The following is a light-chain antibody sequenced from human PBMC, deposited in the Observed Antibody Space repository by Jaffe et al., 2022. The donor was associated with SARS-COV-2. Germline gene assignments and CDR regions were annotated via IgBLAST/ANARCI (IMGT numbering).Light chain of an antibody. J-gene: IGKJ2*01. CDR1: QSVSNY. Sequence: EIVMTQSPATLSVSPGERAALSCRASQSVSNYLAWYQQKPGQTPRLLIYDASTRATNIPARFSGSGSGTEFTLSISSLQSEDFAIYFCQQYNNWPLTFGQGTKLELK. CDR3: QQYNNWPLT. CDR2: DAS. V-gene: IGKV3-15*01.